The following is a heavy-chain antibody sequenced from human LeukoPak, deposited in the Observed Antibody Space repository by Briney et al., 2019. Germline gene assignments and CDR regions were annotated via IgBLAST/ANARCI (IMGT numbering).Heavy chain of an antibody. J-gene: IGHJ4*02. V-gene: IGHV4-39*07. CDR1: GGSISISSYY. D-gene: IGHD1-26*01. CDR3: ARGRLYSGRPFDY. CDR2: IYYSGST. Sequence: SETLSLTCTVSGGSISISSYYWGWIRQPPGKGLEWIGSIYYSGSTYYNPSLKSRVTISVDTSKNQFSLKLSSVTAADTAVYYCARGRLYSGRPFDYWGQGTLVTVSS.